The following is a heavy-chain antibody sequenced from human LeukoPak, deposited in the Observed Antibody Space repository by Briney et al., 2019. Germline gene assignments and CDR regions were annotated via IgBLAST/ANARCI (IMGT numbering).Heavy chain of an antibody. CDR2: IYNRGST. V-gene: IGHV4-59*08. D-gene: IGHD5-24*01. CDR1: GASISSYS. Sequence: SETLSLTCTVSGASISSYSWSWIRQPPGKGLEWIGHIYNRGSTNYNPSLKSRVIISVDTSKNQFSLKLRSVTAADTAVYFCARRRDGFLWYFDYWGQGTLVTVSS. J-gene: IGHJ4*02. CDR3: ARRRDGFLWYFDY.